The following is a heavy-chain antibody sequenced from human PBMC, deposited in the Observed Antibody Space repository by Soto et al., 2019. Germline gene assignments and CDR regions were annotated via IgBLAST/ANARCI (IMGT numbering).Heavy chain of an antibody. CDR3: AKDLRLPIFDY. J-gene: IGHJ4*02. CDR2: ISGSGGST. CDR1: GFTFSSYT. V-gene: IGHV3-23*01. D-gene: IGHD2-2*01. Sequence: XGSLRLTCAASGFTFSSYTMSWVRQAPGKGLEWVSAISGSGGSTYYADSVKGRFTISRDNSKNTLYLQMNSLRAEDTAVYYCAKDLRLPIFDYWGQGTLVTVSS.